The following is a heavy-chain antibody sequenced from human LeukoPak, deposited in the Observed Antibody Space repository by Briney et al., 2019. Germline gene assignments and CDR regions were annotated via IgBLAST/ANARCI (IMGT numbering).Heavy chain of an antibody. CDR1: GYTFTSYG. Sequence: SVKVSCKASGYTFTSYGISWVRQAPGQGLEWMGGIIPIFGTANYAQKFQGRVTITADESTSTAYMKRSSLRSGDTAVYYCARMVWDYGDYRPDYWGQGTLVTVSS. CDR2: IIPIFGTA. J-gene: IGHJ4*02. CDR3: ARMVWDYGDYRPDY. D-gene: IGHD4-17*01. V-gene: IGHV1-69*13.